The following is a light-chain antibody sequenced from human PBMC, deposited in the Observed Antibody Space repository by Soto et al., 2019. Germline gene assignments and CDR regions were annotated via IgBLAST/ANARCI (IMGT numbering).Light chain of an antibody. CDR2: GNN. Sequence: QSVLAQPPSVSGAPGQRVAISCTGSDSNIGAGFDVHWYQQLPGTAPRLPIYGNNKRPSGVPDRFSGSKSATSASLAITGLQAEDEAEYYCQSYDSSLSGLYVFGTGTKVTVL. CDR1: DSNIGAGFD. J-gene: IGLJ1*01. V-gene: IGLV1-40*01. CDR3: QSYDSSLSGLYV.